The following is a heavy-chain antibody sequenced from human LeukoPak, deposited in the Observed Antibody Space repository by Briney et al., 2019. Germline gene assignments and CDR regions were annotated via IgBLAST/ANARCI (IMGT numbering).Heavy chain of an antibody. CDR2: ISSSNSYI. Sequence: GGSLRLSCAASGFTFNTYTMSWVRQAPGKGLEWVSSISSSNSYIYYADSVKGRFTISRDNAKNSLYLQMNSLRAEDTAVYYCAKHAFDIWGQGTMVTVSS. CDR1: GFTFNTYT. V-gene: IGHV3-21*04. J-gene: IGHJ3*02. CDR3: AKHAFDI.